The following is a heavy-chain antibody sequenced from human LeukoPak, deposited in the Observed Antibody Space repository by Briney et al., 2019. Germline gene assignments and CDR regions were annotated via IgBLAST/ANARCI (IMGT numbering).Heavy chain of an antibody. CDR1: GGTFSSYA. Sequence: ASVKVSCKASGGTFSSYAISWVRQAPGQGLEWMGRIIPILGIAIYAQKFQGRVTMTEDTSTDTAYMELSSLRSEDTAVYYCATDRKVLRYFDRNFDYWGQGTLVTVSS. CDR3: ATDRKVLRYFDRNFDY. V-gene: IGHV1-69*04. D-gene: IGHD3-9*01. J-gene: IGHJ4*02. CDR2: IIPILGIA.